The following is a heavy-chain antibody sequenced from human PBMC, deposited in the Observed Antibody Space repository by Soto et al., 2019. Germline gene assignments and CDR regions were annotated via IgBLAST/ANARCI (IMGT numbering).Heavy chain of an antibody. J-gene: IGHJ6*02. V-gene: IGHV4-59*08. D-gene: IGHD1-1*01. CDR3: VRQGIGNVHGLVDV. CDR2: IYKTGGT. Sequence: QVQQQESGPGLVKPSETLSLTCTVSSDSSITHNWSSIRQTPGKGLEWIGYIYKTGGTSYNPSLMTRVSMSMDASTTQLSLKLSSVPAADTGVYYCVRQGIGNVHGLVDVWGQGTTVTVSS. CDR1: SDSSITHN.